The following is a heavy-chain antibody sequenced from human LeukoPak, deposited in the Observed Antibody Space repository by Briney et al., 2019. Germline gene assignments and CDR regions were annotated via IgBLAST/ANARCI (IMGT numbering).Heavy chain of an antibody. D-gene: IGHD3-22*01. CDR1: GYTLTELS. CDR3: ARSYTAEGYYYDSSGYYFPCYFDY. CDR2: FDPEDGET. Sequence: ASVKVSCKVSGYTLTELSMHWVRQAPGKGLEWMGGFDPEDGETIYAQKFQGRVTMTEDTSTDTAYMELSSLRSEDTAVYYCARSYTAEGYYYDSSGYYFPCYFDYWGQGTLVTVSS. J-gene: IGHJ4*02. V-gene: IGHV1-24*01.